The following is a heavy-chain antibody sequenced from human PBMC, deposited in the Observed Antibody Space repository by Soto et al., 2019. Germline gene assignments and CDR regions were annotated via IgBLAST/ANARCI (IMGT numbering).Heavy chain of an antibody. Sequence: GGSLRLSCAASGFAISSYAMSWVRQAPGKGLEWVSAISGSGGSTYYADSVKGRFTISRDNSKNTLYLQMNSLRAEDTAVYYCAKGRGQQQLVSFAFDIWGQGTMVTVSS. CDR2: ISGSGGST. CDR3: AKGRGQQQLVSFAFDI. CDR1: GFAISSYA. V-gene: IGHV3-23*01. J-gene: IGHJ3*02. D-gene: IGHD6-13*01.